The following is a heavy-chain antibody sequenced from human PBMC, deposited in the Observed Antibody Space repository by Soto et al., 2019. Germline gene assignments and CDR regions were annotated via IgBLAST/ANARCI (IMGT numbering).Heavy chain of an antibody. Sequence: SVKVSCKASGGTFSSHAFSWVRQAPGQGLEWIGGITPIFDAPDYAQKFQGRITITADKSTGTAHMELNSLTFEDTAVYYCAGSHCGGDCYRVFYYYGMDVWGQGT. D-gene: IGHD2-21*02. CDR3: AGSHCGGDCYRVFYYYGMDV. J-gene: IGHJ6*02. CDR1: GGTFSSHA. V-gene: IGHV1-69*06. CDR2: ITPIFDAP.